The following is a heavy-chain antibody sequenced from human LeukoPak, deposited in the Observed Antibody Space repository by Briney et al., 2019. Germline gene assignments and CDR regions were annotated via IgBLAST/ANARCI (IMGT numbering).Heavy chain of an antibody. D-gene: IGHD2-21*02. J-gene: IGHJ4*02. Sequence: SETLSLTCAVYGGSFSGYYWSWLRQPPGKGLEWIGEINHSGSTNYNPSLKSRVTISVDTSKNQYSLKLSSVTAADTAVYYCASRLDLVVVTAIPSPFDYWGQGTLVTVSS. V-gene: IGHV4-34*01. CDR3: ASRLDLVVVTAIPSPFDY. CDR1: GGSFSGYY. CDR2: INHSGST.